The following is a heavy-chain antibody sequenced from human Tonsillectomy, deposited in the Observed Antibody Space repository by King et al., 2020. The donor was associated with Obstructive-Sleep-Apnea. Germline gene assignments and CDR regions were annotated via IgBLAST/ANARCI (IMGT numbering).Heavy chain of an antibody. Sequence: QLQESGPGLVKPSETLSLTCTVSGGSISSSNYYWAWIRQPPGKGPEWMGWIYYIGSTYYNPSLKSRVTMSVDTSKNQFSLKLTSVTAADTAVYYCARDPYSYFDYWGQGTLVTVSS. J-gene: IGHJ4*02. V-gene: IGHV4-39*07. CDR2: IYYIGST. CDR1: GGSISSSNYY. CDR3: ARDPYSYFDY. D-gene: IGHD1-26*01.